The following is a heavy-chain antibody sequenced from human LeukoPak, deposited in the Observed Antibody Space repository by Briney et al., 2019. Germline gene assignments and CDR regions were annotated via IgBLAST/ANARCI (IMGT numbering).Heavy chain of an antibody. Sequence: PGGSLRLSCAASVFTFSSYSMNCVRQAPGKGLEWVSYISSSSSTIYYADSVKGRFTISRDKAKNSLYLQMNSLRAEDTAVYYCAKEYCSSTSCLYDYWGQGTLVTVSS. V-gene: IGHV3-48*01. CDR3: AKEYCSSTSCLYDY. J-gene: IGHJ4*02. D-gene: IGHD2-2*01. CDR2: ISSSSSTI. CDR1: VFTFSSYS.